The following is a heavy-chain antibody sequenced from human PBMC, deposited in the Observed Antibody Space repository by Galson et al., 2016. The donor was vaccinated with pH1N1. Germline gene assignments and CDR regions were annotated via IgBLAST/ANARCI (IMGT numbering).Heavy chain of an antibody. CDR2: INTNTGNP. J-gene: IGHJ6*02. D-gene: IGHD2-2*01. Sequence: SVKVSCKASGYTFTSNAMNWVRQAPGQGLEWMGWINTNTGNPTYAQGFTGRFVFSLDTSVSMAYLQISNLKAEDTAVYYCARSYCSSTSCYGGSYYYYGMDVWGQGTTVTVPS. V-gene: IGHV7-4-1*04. CDR3: ARSYCSSTSCYGGSYYYYGMDV. CDR1: GYTFTSNA.